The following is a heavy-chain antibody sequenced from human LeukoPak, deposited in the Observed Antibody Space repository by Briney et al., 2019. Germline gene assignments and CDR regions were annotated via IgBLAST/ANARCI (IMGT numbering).Heavy chain of an antibody. D-gene: IGHD3-22*01. J-gene: IGHJ4*02. V-gene: IGHV1-18*01. CDR1: GYTFTSYD. Sequence: ASVKVSCKASGYTFTSYDINWVRQATGQGLEWMGWISVYNGNTNYVQKFQDRVTMTTDTSTSTAYMELRSLRSDDTAVYYCARVQPHRIHYDNSDYPTRNDYWGQGTLVTVSS. CDR3: ARVQPHRIHYDNSDYPTRNDY. CDR2: ISVYNGNT.